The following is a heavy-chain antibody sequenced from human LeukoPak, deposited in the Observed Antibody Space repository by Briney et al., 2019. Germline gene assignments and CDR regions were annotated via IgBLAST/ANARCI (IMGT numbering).Heavy chain of an antibody. CDR2: IIPIFGTA. CDR3: ARDGVLSSGWYEE. V-gene: IGHV1-69*05. D-gene: IGHD6-19*01. Sequence: SVKVSCKASGGTFSSYAISWVRQAPGQGLEWMGRIIPIFGTANYAQKFQGRVTITTDESTSTAYMELSSLRSEDTAVYYCARDGVLSSGWYEEWGQGTLVTVSS. CDR1: GGTFSSYA. J-gene: IGHJ4*02.